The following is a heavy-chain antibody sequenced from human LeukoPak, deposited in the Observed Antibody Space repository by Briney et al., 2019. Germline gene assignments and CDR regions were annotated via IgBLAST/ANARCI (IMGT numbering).Heavy chain of an antibody. D-gene: IGHD1-1*01. CDR1: FGSISNYY. CDR3: ARHIDGTTRDH. Sequence: SETLSLTCTESFGSISNYYWSWTRQPPGKGLEWIGYITYSGYTDSHPSLKTRVTMSIDTSGTQLTLKLSSVTAADTAVYYCARHIDGTTRDHWGQGTLVTVSS. CDR2: ITYSGYT. J-gene: IGHJ4*02. V-gene: IGHV4-59*08.